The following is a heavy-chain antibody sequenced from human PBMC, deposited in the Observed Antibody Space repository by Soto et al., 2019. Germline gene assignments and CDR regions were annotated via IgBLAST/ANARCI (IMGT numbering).Heavy chain of an antibody. Sequence: QVQLVESGGGVVQPGRSLRLSCAASGFTFSSYGMHWVRQAPGKGLEWVAVISYDGSNKYYADSVKGRFTISRDNSKNTLYLKMNSLRAEDTAVYYCAKERRWLHRSRYYFDYWGQGTLVTVSS. CDR1: GFTFSSYG. CDR2: ISYDGSNK. CDR3: AKERRWLHRSRYYFDY. D-gene: IGHD5-12*01. J-gene: IGHJ4*02. V-gene: IGHV3-30*18.